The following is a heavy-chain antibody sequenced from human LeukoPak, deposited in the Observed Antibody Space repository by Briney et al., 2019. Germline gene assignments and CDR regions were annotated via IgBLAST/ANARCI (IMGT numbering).Heavy chain of an antibody. CDR1: GYTFTSYY. D-gene: IGHD3-22*01. J-gene: IGHJ4*02. CDR2: INPSGGST. CDR3: ARDPDLPYYYDSSGYQPFSDY. Sequence: GASVKVSCKASGYTFTSYYIHWVRQAPGQGLEWMGIINPSGGSTSYAQKFQGRVTMTRDTSTSTVYMELSSLRSEDTAVYYCARDPDLPYYYDSSGYQPFSDYWGQGTLVTVSS. V-gene: IGHV1-46*01.